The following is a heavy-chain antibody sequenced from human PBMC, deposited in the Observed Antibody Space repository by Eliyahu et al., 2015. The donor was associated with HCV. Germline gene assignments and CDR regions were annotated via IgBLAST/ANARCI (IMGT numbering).Heavy chain of an antibody. D-gene: IGHD3-22*01. CDR1: GFTFXDXW. CDR2: IKQDGGEK. J-gene: IGHJ3*02. V-gene: IGHV3-7*03. CDR3: ARGDYYDSSAHFVDAFDI. Sequence: EVQLVESGGGLVQPGGSLXLSCAASGFTFXDXWXSWVRQAPGRGLEWVANIKQDGGEKYSIDSVKGRFTVSRDNAKNSLYLHMNSLRAEDTAVYYCARGDYYDSSAHFVDAFDIWGQGTMVTVSS.